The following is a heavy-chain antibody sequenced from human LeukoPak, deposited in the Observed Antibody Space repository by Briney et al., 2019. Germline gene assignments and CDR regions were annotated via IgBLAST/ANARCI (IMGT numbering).Heavy chain of an antibody. D-gene: IGHD2-2*01. V-gene: IGHV1-18*01. CDR1: GYTFTSYG. Sequence: VASVKVSCKASGYTFTSYGISWVRQAPGQGLEWMGWISAYNGNTNYAQTLQGRVTMTTDTSTSTAYMELRSLRSDDTAVYYCARDGDCSSTSCYEGDSGNWFDPWGQGTLVTVSS. CDR2: ISAYNGNT. J-gene: IGHJ5*02. CDR3: ARDGDCSSTSCYEGDSGNWFDP.